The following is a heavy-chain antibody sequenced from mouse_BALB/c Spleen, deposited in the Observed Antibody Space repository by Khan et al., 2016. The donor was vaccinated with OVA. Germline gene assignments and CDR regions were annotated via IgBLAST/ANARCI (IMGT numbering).Heavy chain of an antibody. Sequence: QVQLKESGPGLAAPSQSLSITCTISGFSLTNYGVHWVRQPPGKGLEWLVVIWSDGSTNYNSALKSRLTITHDNSQSQVFLKMNSLQTDDTAIYFCARQPYYHYNIMDYWGQGTSVTVSS. J-gene: IGHJ4*01. D-gene: IGHD2-10*01. CDR1: GFSLTNYG. V-gene: IGHV2-6-1*01. CDR3: ARQPYYHYNIMDY. CDR2: IWSDGST.